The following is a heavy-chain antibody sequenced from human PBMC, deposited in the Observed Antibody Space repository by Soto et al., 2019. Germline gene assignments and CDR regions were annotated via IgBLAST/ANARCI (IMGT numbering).Heavy chain of an antibody. J-gene: IGHJ1*01. CDR3: AKTVLWFGEFEYFQH. CDR1: GFTFSSYA. Sequence: EVQLLESGGGLVQPGGSLRLSCAASGFTFSSYAMSWVRQAPGKGLEWVSAISGSGGSTYYADSVKGRFTISRDNSKNTRYLQMNSLRAEDTAVYYCAKTVLWFGEFEYFQHWGQGTLVTVSS. V-gene: IGHV3-23*01. CDR2: ISGSGGST. D-gene: IGHD3-10*01.